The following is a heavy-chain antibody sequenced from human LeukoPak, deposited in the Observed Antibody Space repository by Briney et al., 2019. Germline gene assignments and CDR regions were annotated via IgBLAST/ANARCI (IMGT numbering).Heavy chain of an antibody. CDR2: INHSGST. CDR1: GGSFSGYY. V-gene: IGHV4-34*01. J-gene: IGHJ5*02. CDR3: ALLVVAATNWFDP. Sequence: TSETLSLTCAVYGGSFSGYYWSWIRQPPGKGLEWIGEINHSGSTNYNPSLKSRVTISVDTSKNQFSLKLSSVTAADTAVYYCALLVVAATNWFDPWGQGTLVTVSS. D-gene: IGHD2-15*01.